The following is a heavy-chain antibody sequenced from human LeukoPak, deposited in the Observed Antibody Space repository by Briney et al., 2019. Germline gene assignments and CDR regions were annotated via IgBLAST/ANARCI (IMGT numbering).Heavy chain of an antibody. Sequence: GGSLRLSCAASGFTFSSYAMNWVRQAPGKGLEWVSTISGSAGTTYYADSVKGRFTISRDNSKNTLYLQMNSLRAEDTAGYYCAKGGQGYCSSTSCLYYFDYWGQGTLVTVSS. CDR2: ISGSAGTT. CDR1: GFTFSSYA. V-gene: IGHV3-23*01. J-gene: IGHJ4*02. D-gene: IGHD2-2*01. CDR3: AKGGQGYCSSTSCLYYFDY.